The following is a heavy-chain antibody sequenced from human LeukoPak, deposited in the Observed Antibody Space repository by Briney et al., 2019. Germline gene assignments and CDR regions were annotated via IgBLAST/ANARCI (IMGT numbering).Heavy chain of an antibody. D-gene: IGHD6-19*01. CDR1: GIAFSNAR. CDR3: TTYSSGSCPF. J-gene: IGHJ4*02. Sequence: GGSLRLSCAASGIAFSNARMTWVRQAPGRGLEWVGRIYRSTNGETTDYGAPVKGRFTMSRDDSKNTLYLQMNSLKTEDTAVYYCTTYSSGSCPFWGQGTLVTVSS. V-gene: IGHV3-15*01. CDR2: IYRSTNGETT.